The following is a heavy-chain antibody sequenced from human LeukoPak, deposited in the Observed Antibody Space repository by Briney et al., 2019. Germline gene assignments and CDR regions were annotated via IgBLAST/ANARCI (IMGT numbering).Heavy chain of an antibody. CDR2: IYYSGTT. Sequence: SETLSLTCTVSGGSISSSRYYWGWIRQPPGKGLEWIGSIYYSGTTYYNPSLKSRVTISVDTSKNQFSLKLSSVTAADTAVYYCARPHGPGSFLGSVYWGQGTLVTVSS. J-gene: IGHJ4*02. CDR3: ARPHGPGSFLGSVY. CDR1: GGSISSSRYY. D-gene: IGHD3-10*01. V-gene: IGHV4-39*01.